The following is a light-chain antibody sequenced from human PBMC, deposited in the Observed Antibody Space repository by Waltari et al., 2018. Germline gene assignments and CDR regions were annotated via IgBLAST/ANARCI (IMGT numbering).Light chain of an antibody. Sequence: SYELTQPPSVSVSPGQTARITCSGDALPKQFAFWYQVKPGQAPLLAIYKDRERPSGISERLSGSSSGTVVTLTISGVQAEDEADYYCQSADSSGRHMTFGGGTKLTVL. J-gene: IGLJ2*01. CDR2: KDR. CDR3: QSADSSGRHMT. V-gene: IGLV3-25*03. CDR1: ALPKQF.